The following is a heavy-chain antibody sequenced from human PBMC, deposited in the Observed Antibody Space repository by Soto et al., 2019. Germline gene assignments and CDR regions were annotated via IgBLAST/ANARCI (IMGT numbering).Heavy chain of an antibody. Sequence: PSETLSLTCAVYGGSFSGYYWSWIRQPPGKGLEWIGEINHSGSTNYNPSLKSRVTISVDTSKNQFSLKLSSVTAADTAVYYCARGRGMRQRLHYKYYYYYYMDVWGKGTTVTVSS. CDR3: ARGRGMRQRLHYKYYYYYYMDV. CDR1: GGSFSGYY. CDR2: INHSGST. J-gene: IGHJ6*03. D-gene: IGHD4-4*01. V-gene: IGHV4-34*01.